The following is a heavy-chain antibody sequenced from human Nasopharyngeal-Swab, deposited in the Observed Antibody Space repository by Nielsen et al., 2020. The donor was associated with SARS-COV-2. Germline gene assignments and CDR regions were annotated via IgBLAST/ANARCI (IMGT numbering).Heavy chain of an antibody. CDR1: GFPFNNYG. D-gene: IGHD6-19*01. CDR3: AKGYSSGWQLYYYYGMDV. CDR2: ISGSGGST. J-gene: IGHJ6*02. V-gene: IGHV3-23*01. Sequence: GESLKISCAASGFPFNNYGMSWVRQAPGTGLEWVSSISGSGGSTYYADSAKGRFTMSRDNSKSTLYLQMNTLRAEDTAVYYCAKGYSSGWQLYYYYGMDVWGQGTTVTVSS.